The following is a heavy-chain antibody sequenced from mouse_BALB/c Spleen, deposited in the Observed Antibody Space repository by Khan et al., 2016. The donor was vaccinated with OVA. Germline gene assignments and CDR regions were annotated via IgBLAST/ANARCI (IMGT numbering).Heavy chain of an antibody. Sequence: QVRLQQSGAELARPGASVKMSCKASGYTFTSYTIHWIKQRPGQGLVWIGYINPSSGYTNYNQKFKDKATLTADKSSTTAYMQLSSLTSDDSAVYYCERDGAYYRNDGWFAYWGQGTLVTVSA. CDR2: INPSSGYT. J-gene: IGHJ3*01. V-gene: IGHV1-4*01. D-gene: IGHD2-14*01. CDR1: GYTFTSYT. CDR3: ERDGAYYRNDGWFAY.